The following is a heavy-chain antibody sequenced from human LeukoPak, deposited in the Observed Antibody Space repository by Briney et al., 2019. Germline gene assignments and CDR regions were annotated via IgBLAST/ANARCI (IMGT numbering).Heavy chain of an antibody. Sequence: PGRSLRLSCAASGFTFSSYGMHWVRQAPGKGLEWVAVIWYDGSNKYYADSVKGRFTISRDNSKNTLYLQMNSLRAEVTAVYYCARDKEEQQLLPEDYYYYGMDVWGQGTTVTVSS. V-gene: IGHV3-33*01. CDR1: GFTFSSYG. D-gene: IGHD6-13*01. CDR2: IWYDGSNK. J-gene: IGHJ6*02. CDR3: ARDKEEQQLLPEDYYYYGMDV.